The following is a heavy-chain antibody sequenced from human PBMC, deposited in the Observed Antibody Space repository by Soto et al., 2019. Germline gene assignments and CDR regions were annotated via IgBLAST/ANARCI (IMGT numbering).Heavy chain of an antibody. D-gene: IGHD1-1*01. J-gene: IGHJ4*02. V-gene: IGHV1-69*13. CDR1: GGTFSSYA. Sequence: SVKVSCKASGGTFSSYAISWVRQAPGQGLEWMGGIIPIFGTANYAQKFQGRVTITADESTSTAYMELSSLKTEDTAVYFCTRFSENDDPFDYWGQGTLVTVSS. CDR2: IIPIFGTA. CDR3: TRFSENDDPFDY.